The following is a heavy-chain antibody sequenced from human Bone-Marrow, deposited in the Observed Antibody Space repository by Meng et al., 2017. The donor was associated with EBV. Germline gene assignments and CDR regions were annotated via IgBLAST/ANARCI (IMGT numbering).Heavy chain of an antibody. D-gene: IGHD3-10*01. CDR3: ARGLYWGSGSYRAFNWFDP. Sequence: APLMQWSAGLLQLSETLSLTCVVFVEVFCGYSWSWIRQTPGKGLEWIGEINHSGSTNYNPSLKSRVNISVDTSKNQFSLKLSSVTAADTAVYYCARGLYWGSGSYRAFNWFDPWGQGTLVTVSS. CDR1: VEVFCGYS. CDR2: INHSGST. J-gene: IGHJ5*02. V-gene: IGHV4-34*01.